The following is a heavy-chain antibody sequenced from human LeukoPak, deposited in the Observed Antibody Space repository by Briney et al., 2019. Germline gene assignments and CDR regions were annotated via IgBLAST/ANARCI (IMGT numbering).Heavy chain of an antibody. CDR3: ARGIAAAGPDY. CDR2: ISSNGGNT. CDR1: GFTFSSYA. D-gene: IGHD6-13*01. J-gene: IGHJ4*02. V-gene: IGHV3-64*01. Sequence: PGGSLRLSCAASGFTFSSYAMRWVRQAPGKGLEYVSAISSNGGNTYYANSVKGRFTISRDNSKNTLYLQMNSLRAEDTAVYYCARGIAAAGPDYWGQGTLVTVSS.